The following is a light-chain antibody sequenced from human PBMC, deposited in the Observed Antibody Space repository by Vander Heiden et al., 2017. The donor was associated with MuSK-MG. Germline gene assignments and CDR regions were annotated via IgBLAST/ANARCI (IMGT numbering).Light chain of an antibody. CDR1: SSVVGGYNY. V-gene: IGLV2-14*03. CDR2: DVS. CDR3: SSYTSSSTVV. J-gene: IGLJ2*01. Sequence: QSALTQPASGPGSPGQSITTSCTGTSSVVGGYNYVSWYQQHPGKAPKLMIHDVSNRPSGVSNRFSGSKSGNTASLTISGLQAEDEADYYCSSYTSSSTVVFGGGTKLTVL.